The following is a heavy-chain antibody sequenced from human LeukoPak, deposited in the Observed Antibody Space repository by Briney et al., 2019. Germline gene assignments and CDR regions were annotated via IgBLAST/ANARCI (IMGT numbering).Heavy chain of an antibody. CDR3: ARATQDNYYYYMDV. J-gene: IGHJ6*03. V-gene: IGHV1-2*06. Sequence: GASVKVSCKASGYTFTGYYMHWVRQAPGQGLEWMGRINPNSGGTNYAQKFQGRVTMTRDTSISTAYMELSRLRSDDTAVYYCARATQDNYYYYMDVWGKGTTVTVSS. CDR1: GYTFTGYY. CDR2: INPNSGGT.